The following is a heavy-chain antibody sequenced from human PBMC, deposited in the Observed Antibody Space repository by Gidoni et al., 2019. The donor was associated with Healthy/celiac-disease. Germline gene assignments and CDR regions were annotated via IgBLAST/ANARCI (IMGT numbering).Heavy chain of an antibody. CDR2: ISGSGGST. J-gene: IGHJ4*02. Sequence: EVQLVEYGGGWVQPGGSLRLSCSDSGSTFSSYAMSWVRQAPGKGLEWVSAISGSGGSTYYADSVKGRFTISRDNSKNTLYLQMNSLRAEDTAVYYCAKDLASYSAYYFDYWGQGTLVTVSS. D-gene: IGHD1-26*01. CDR1: GSTFSSYA. V-gene: IGHV3-23*04. CDR3: AKDLASYSAYYFDY.